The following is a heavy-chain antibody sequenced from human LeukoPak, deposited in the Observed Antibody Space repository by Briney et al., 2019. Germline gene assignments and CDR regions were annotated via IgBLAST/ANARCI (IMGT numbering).Heavy chain of an antibody. J-gene: IGHJ4*02. CDR1: GFTFSSYS. Sequence: PGGSLRLSCAASGFTFSSYSMNWVRQAPGKGLEWVSAISGSGGSTYYADSVKGRFTISRDNAKNTLYLQMNSLRAEDTAVYYCAREDARQWLRTFDYWGQGTLVTVSS. CDR3: AREDARQWLRTFDY. V-gene: IGHV3-21*01. CDR2: ISGSGGST. D-gene: IGHD5-12*01.